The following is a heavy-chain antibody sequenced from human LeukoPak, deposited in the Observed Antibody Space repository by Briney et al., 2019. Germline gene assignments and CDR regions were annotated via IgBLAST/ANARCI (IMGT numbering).Heavy chain of an antibody. CDR2: INPSSGAT. V-gene: IGHV1-2*02. CDR3: IRGPGHYFDY. J-gene: IGHJ4*02. CDR1: GYTFNYYY. Sequence: ASLKVSSTASGYTFNYYYMRWVRQAPRQGLGGMGWINPSSGATNYTQKFQGRVTMTRDTSVSTAYMELTRLRSDDSAVFYCIRGPGHYFDYWGQGTVVTVPS. D-gene: IGHD3-10*01.